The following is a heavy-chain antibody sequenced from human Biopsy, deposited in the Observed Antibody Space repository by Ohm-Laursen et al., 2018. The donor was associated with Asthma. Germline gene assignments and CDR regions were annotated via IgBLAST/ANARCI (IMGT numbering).Heavy chain of an antibody. CDR2: IIPMFGTT. V-gene: IGHV1-69*01. CDR3: ASPTYCSGSSCINNYYYALDV. Sequence: SSVKVSCQASGATFSNYAISWARQPPGQGLEWMGGIIPMFGTTTYAQKFQGRVTITADESTSTAYMELSSLRSDDTAVYYCASPTYCSGSSCINNYYYALDVWGQGTTVTVSS. D-gene: IGHD2-15*01. CDR1: GATFSNYA. J-gene: IGHJ6*02.